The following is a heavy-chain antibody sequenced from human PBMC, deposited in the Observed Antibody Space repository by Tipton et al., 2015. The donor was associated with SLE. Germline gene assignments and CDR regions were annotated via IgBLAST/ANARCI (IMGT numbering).Heavy chain of an antibody. CDR1: GASISSGDW. J-gene: IGHJ4*02. CDR2: IYRSGST. V-gene: IGHV4-4*02. CDR3: AQTVAGTFDY. D-gene: IGHD6-19*01. Sequence: GLVKPSGTLSLTCAVSGASISSGDWWSWVRQPPGKGLEWIGEIYRSGSTNYSPSLKSRVTISVDMSKNQFSLKLTSVTAADTAVYYCAQTVAGTFDYWGQGALVTVSS.